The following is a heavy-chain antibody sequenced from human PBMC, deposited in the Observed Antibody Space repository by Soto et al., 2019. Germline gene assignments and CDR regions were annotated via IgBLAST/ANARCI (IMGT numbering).Heavy chain of an antibody. Sequence: QVQLVQSGAEVKKPGASVKVSCKTSGYTFASSGISWVRQAPGQGLEWMGWISAYKRNTNYAQKLQGRHTMTTGSSTSTAYMELRSLRSDDTAVYYCARVYGSGTQSAFFFDYWGQETLVTVSS. CDR2: ISAYKRNT. D-gene: IGHD3-10*01. V-gene: IGHV1-18*04. J-gene: IGHJ4*02. CDR1: GYTFASSG. CDR3: ARVYGSGTQSAFFFDY.